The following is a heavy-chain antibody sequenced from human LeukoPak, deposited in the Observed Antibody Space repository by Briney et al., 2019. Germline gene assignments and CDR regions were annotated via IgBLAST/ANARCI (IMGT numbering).Heavy chain of an antibody. CDR1: GGSISSYY. V-gene: IGHV4-59*01. CDR3: ARDRHGSGSAHSFDP. CDR2: IHYSGST. D-gene: IGHD3-10*01. Sequence: NPSETLSLTCTVSGGSISSYYWSWIRQPPGKGLEWLAYIHYSGSTNYNPSLKSRVTISVDTSKNQFSLKLNSVTAADTAAYYCARDRHGSGSAHSFDPWGQGTLVTVSS. J-gene: IGHJ5*02.